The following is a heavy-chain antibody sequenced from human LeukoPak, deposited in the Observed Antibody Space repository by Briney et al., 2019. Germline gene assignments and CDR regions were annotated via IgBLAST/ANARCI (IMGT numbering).Heavy chain of an antibody. CDR3: ARGAEGYSSSWFPNYFDY. D-gene: IGHD6-13*01. V-gene: IGHV4-39*01. CDR2: IYYSGST. Sequence: PSETLSLTCTVSGGSISSSSYYWGWIRQPPGKGLEWIGSIYYSGSTYYNPSLKSRVTISVDTSKNQFSLKLSSVTAADTAVYYCARGAEGYSSSWFPNYFDYWGQGTLVTVSS. J-gene: IGHJ4*02. CDR1: GGSISSSSYY.